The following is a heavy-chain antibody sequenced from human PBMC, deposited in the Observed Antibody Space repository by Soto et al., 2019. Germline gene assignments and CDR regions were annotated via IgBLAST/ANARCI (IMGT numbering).Heavy chain of an antibody. V-gene: IGHV1-24*01. CDR1: GYTLTELS. J-gene: IGHJ4*02. CDR3: ATTGYDSSGYLVYFDY. Sequence: GASVKVSCKVSGYTLTELSMHWVRQAPGKGLEWMGGFDPEDGETIYAQKFQGRVTMTEDTSTDTTYMELSSLRSEDTAVYYCATTGYDSSGYLVYFDYWGQGTLVTVSS. CDR2: FDPEDGET. D-gene: IGHD3-22*01.